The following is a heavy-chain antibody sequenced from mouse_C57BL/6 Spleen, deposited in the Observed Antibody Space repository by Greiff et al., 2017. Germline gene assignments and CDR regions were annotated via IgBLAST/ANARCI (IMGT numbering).Heavy chain of an antibody. CDR2: IDPENGDT. V-gene: IGHV14-4*01. Sequence: EVQLQQSGAELVRPGASVKLSCTASGFNIKDDYMHWVKQRPEQGLEWIGWIDPENGDTEYASKFQGKATITADTSSNTAYLQLSSLTSEDTAVYYCTTWGTRRPFAYWGQGTLVTVSA. J-gene: IGHJ3*01. D-gene: IGHD1-1*01. CDR3: TTWGTRRPFAY. CDR1: GFNIKDDY.